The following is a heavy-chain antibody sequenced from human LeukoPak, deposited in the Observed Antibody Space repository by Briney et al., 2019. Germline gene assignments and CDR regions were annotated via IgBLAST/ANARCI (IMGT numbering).Heavy chain of an antibody. D-gene: IGHD6-13*01. CDR1: GGSISSYY. Sequence: SETLPLTCTVSGGSISSYYWSWIRQPPGKGLEWIGYIYYSGSTNYNPSLKSRVTISVDTSKNQFSLKLSSVTAADTAVYYCARQDGSSWFSTTNWFDPWGQGTLVTVSS. CDR2: IYYSGST. V-gene: IGHV4-59*08. J-gene: IGHJ5*02. CDR3: ARQDGSSWFSTTNWFDP.